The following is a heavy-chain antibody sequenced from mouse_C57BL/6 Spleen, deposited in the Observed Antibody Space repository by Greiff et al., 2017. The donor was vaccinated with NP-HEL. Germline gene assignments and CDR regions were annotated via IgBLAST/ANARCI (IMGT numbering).Heavy chain of an antibody. CDR1: GFSLTSYC. Sequence: QVQLQESGPGLVAPSQSLSITCTVSGFSLTSYCVSWVRQSPGKGLEWLGVIWGDGSTNYHSALISRLSISKDNSKGQVFLKLNSLQTDDTATYYCAKNPHNCYGSSCGGYFDVWGTGTTVTVCS. CDR2: IWGDGST. J-gene: IGHJ1*03. D-gene: IGHD1-1*01. CDR3: AKNPHNCYGSSCGGYFDV. V-gene: IGHV2-3*01.